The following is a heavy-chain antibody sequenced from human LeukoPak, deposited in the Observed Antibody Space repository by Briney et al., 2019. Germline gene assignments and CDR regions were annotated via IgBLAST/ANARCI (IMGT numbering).Heavy chain of an antibody. V-gene: IGHV1-69*13. CDR1: GGTFSSYA. J-gene: IGHJ5*02. CDR3: ARDLAAAGTFWFDP. D-gene: IGHD6-13*01. CDR2: IIPIFGTA. Sequence: SVKVSCKASGGTFSSYAISWVRQAPGQGLEWMGGIIPIFGTANYAQKFQGRVMITADESTSTAYMELSSLRSEDTAVYYCARDLAAAGTFWFDPWGQGTLVTVSS.